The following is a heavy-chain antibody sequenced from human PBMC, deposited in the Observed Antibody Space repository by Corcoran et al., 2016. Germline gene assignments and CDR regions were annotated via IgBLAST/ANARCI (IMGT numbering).Heavy chain of an antibody. Sequence: QVQLVQSGAEVKKPGSSVKVSCKASGGTFSSYAISWVRQAPGQGLEWTGGIIPIFGTANYAQTFQGRVTITADKSTSTAYMELSSLRSEDTAVYYCARRGDIVVVPAAMELNYYYYGMDVWGQGTTVTVSS. CDR3: ARRGDIVVVPAAMELNYYYYGMDV. V-gene: IGHV1-69*06. CDR1: GGTFSSYA. D-gene: IGHD2-2*01. J-gene: IGHJ6*02. CDR2: IIPIFGTA.